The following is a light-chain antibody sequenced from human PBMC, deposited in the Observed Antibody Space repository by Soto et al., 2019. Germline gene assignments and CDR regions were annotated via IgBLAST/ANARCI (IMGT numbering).Light chain of an antibody. Sequence: QCALTQPRSVSGSPGQSVTISCTGTSSDVGGYNYVSWYQQHPGKAPKLMIYDVSKRPSGVPDRFSGSKSGNTASLTISGLQAEDEADYYCCSYAGSYTVVLGGGTQLTVL. CDR1: SSDVGGYNY. CDR3: CSYAGSYTVV. CDR2: DVS. V-gene: IGLV2-11*01. J-gene: IGLJ2*01.